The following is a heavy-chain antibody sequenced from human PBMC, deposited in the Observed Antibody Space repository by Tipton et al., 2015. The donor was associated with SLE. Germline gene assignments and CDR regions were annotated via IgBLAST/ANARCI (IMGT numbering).Heavy chain of an antibody. Sequence: TLSLTCAVYGGSFNNNYWSWIRQPPGKGLEWIGEINRSGSTYYNPSLKSRVSMSVDTSKNQFSLKLSSVTAADTAVYSCASGILTGNAAFDIWGPGTMVTVSS. CDR3: ASGILTGNAAFDI. V-gene: IGHV4-34*01. J-gene: IGHJ3*02. CDR1: GGSFNNNY. D-gene: IGHD3-9*01. CDR2: INRSGST.